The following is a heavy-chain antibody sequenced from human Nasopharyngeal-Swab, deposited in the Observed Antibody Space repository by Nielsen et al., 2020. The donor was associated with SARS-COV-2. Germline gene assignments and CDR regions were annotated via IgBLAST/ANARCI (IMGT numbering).Heavy chain of an antibody. J-gene: IGHJ4*02. CDR2: INAGNGNT. D-gene: IGHD3-22*01. CDR3: ARDAYYDSSGYSFLDNYFDY. V-gene: IGHV1-3*01. Sequence: WVRQAPGQRLEWMGWINAGNGNTKYSQKFQGRVTITRDTSASTAYMEMSSLRSEDTAVYYCARDAYYDSSGYSFLDNYFDYWGQGTLVTVSS.